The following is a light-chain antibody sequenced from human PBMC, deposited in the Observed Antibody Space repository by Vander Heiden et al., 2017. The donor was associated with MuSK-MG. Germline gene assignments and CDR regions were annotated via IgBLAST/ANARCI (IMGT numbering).Light chain of an antibody. V-gene: IGKV1-39*01. CDR3: QQSYSTPHT. J-gene: IGKJ2*01. CDR2: AAS. CDR1: QSISSY. Sequence: DIQMTQSPSSLSASVGDRVTITCRASQSISSYLNWYQQKPWKAPKLLIYAASSLQSGVPSRFSGSGSGTDFTLTISSLQPEDFATYYSQQSYSTPHTFGQGTKLEIK.